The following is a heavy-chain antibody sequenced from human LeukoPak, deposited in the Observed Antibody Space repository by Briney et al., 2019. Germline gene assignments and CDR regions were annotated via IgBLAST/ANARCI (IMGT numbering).Heavy chain of an antibody. CDR3: AKSMTLQWRGFFDL. J-gene: IGHJ2*01. Sequence: GGSLRLSCAASGFTFSTYAMSWVRQAPGKGREWVSTISDSGANTYYADSVRGRFTISRDNSKNTLYLQKNSLRADDTAIYYCAKSMTLQWRGFFDLWGRGTHVTVSS. CDR2: ISDSGANT. V-gene: IGHV3-23*01. D-gene: IGHD6-19*01. CDR1: GFTFSTYA.